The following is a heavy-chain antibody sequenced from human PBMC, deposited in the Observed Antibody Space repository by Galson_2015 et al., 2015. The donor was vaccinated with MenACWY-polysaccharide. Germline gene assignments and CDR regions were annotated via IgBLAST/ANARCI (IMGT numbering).Heavy chain of an antibody. CDR1: GFTFSHYA. CDR3: ATGTRLESVGPDRGIDY. Sequence: SLRLSCAASGFTFSHYAMTWVRQAPGKGLDWVSAISGGSSSTIYADSVRGRFTISRDNSKYTLYLQMNSLRADDTAIYYCATGTRLESVGPDRGIDYWGQGTLVTVSS. CDR2: ISGGSSST. D-gene: IGHD1-14*01. J-gene: IGHJ4*02. V-gene: IGHV3-23*01.